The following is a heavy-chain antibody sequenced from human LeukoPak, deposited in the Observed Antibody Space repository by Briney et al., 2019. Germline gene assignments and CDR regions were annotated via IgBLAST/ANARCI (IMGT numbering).Heavy chain of an antibody. CDR1: GFTFSNYW. CDR2: IYYSGST. CDR3: ARAVIWFGELDMGIHFDY. J-gene: IGHJ4*02. Sequence: GSLRLSCAASGFTFSNYWTTWVRQPPGKGLEWIGYIYYSGSTNYNPSLKSRVTISVDTSKNQFSLKLSSVTAADTAVYYCARAVIWFGELDMGIHFDYWGQGTLVTVSS. D-gene: IGHD3-10*01. V-gene: IGHV4-59*01.